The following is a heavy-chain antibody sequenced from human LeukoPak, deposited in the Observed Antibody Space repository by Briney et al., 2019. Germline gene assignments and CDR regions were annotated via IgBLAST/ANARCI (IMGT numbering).Heavy chain of an antibody. CDR1: GFTFTTYF. V-gene: IGHV1-2*02. CDR3: GRATYTSIWFHDAFDI. D-gene: IGHD6-13*01. CDR2: INPYSGAT. J-gene: IGHJ3*02. Sequence: GESLKISCKGSGFTFTTYFMHWVRQAPGQGLEWMGWINPYSGATNSAQKFQGRVTMTRDTSISTAYMELSMLTSDDTAVYYCGRATYTSIWFHDAFDIWGQGTMVTVSS.